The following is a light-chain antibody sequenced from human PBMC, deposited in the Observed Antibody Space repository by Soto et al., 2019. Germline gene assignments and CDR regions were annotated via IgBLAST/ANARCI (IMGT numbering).Light chain of an antibody. J-gene: IGKJ4*01. Sequence: EVVLTQSPGTLSLSPGEGATLSCRASQSVSNRYFAWYQQKPDQAPRLLIYRVSSRATGIPDRFSGSGSGTDFTLTISRLEPEDFAVYYCQQYGNVPLTFGGGTKVDIK. CDR3: QQYGNVPLT. CDR1: QSVSNRY. V-gene: IGKV3-20*01. CDR2: RVS.